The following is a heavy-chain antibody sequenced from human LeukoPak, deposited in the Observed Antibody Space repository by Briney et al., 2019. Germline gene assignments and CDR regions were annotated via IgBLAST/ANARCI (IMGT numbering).Heavy chain of an antibody. CDR3: ARRAGEYSHPYDY. Sequence: GGSLRLSCAASGFTFSSYWMHWVRQAPGKGLEWVSFIYSGGNTHYSDSVKGRFTISGDNSKNTLYLQMNSLRAEDTAVYYCARRAGEYSHPYDYWGQGTLVTVSS. CDR2: IYSGGNT. J-gene: IGHJ4*02. D-gene: IGHD2/OR15-2a*01. CDR1: GFTFSSYW. V-gene: IGHV3-53*01.